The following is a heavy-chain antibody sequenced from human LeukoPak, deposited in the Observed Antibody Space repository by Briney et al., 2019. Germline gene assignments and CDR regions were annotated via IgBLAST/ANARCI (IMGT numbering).Heavy chain of an antibody. CDR3: ARQRIAAAWFDP. CDR1: GYTFTSYY. CDR2: INPSGGST. Sequence: ASVKVSCKASGYTFTSYYMHWVRHAPGQGLEWMGIINPSGGSTSYAQKFQGRVTMTRDMSTSTVYMEPSSLRSEDTAVYYCARQRIAAAWFDPWGQGTLVTVSS. D-gene: IGHD6-13*01. V-gene: IGHV1-46*01. J-gene: IGHJ5*02.